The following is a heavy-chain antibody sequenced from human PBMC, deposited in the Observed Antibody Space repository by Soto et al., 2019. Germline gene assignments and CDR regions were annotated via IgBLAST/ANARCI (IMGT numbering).Heavy chain of an antibody. CDR2: IYYNGVT. Sequence: PSETMSITCTVCGDSIRNTDYYWGWIRQPPGKGLEWIGSIYYNGVTYYSPSLESRVTLSIDTSKNQFSLKLPSVAAADTAVYSCARARYRENKGFMRGRSAPGGPGVLVPVSS. CDR1: GDSIRNTDYY. CDR3: ARARYRENKGFMRGRSAP. V-gene: IGHV4-39*01. D-gene: IGHD1-26*01. J-gene: IGHJ1*01.